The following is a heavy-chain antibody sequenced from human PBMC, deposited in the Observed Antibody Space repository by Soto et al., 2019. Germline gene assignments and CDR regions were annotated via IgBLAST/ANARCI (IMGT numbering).Heavy chain of an antibody. CDR3: ASGGRITIFGVVPRAWFDP. CDR1: GGSFSCYY. Sequence: PSETLSLTCAVYGGSFSCYYGSWIRQPPGKGLEWIGEINHSGSTNYNPSLKSRVTISVDTSKNQFSLKLSSVTAADTAVYYCASGGRITIFGVVPRAWFDPWGQGTLVTVSS. V-gene: IGHV4-34*01. J-gene: IGHJ5*02. CDR2: INHSGST. D-gene: IGHD3-3*01.